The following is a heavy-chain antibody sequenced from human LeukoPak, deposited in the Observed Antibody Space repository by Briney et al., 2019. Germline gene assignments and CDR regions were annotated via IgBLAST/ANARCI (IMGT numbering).Heavy chain of an antibody. Sequence: GGSPKLLWAASGITFSNAWMRRVAQAPGERPELDGRIKSKYDGGTTDYAAPVNGRFTISRDDSKTTLYLEMNSLKTDDTAVYYCTTAGSSKCDYWGQGTLVSVST. CDR3: TTAGSSKCDY. CDR1: GITFSNAW. V-gene: IGHV3-15*01. CDR2: IKSKYDGGTT. J-gene: IGHJ4*02. D-gene: IGHD6-13*01.